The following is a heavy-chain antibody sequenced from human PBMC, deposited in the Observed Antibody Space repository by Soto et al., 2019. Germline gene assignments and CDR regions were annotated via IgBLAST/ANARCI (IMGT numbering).Heavy chain of an antibody. CDR1: GFTFNSYS. CDR3: ARDRGCSGGICYRDLGY. D-gene: IGHD2-15*01. Sequence: EVQLVESGGGLVQPGGSVRLSCAASGFTFNSYSMSWVRQAPGMGLEWVSYISSTSNTIYYADSVKGRFTISRDNAKNSLYLHMNSLSAEDTAVYYCARDRGCSGGICYRDLGYWGQGTLVTVSS. J-gene: IGHJ4*02. V-gene: IGHV3-48*01. CDR2: ISSTSNTI.